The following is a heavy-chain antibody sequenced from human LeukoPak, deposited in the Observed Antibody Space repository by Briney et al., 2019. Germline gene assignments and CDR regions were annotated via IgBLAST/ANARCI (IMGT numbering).Heavy chain of an antibody. V-gene: IGHV3-7*01. D-gene: IGHD2-15*01. CDR1: GLTFSSYW. CDR3: ARDYDYFSGHNLDAYDI. CDR2: IKEDGSAK. J-gene: IGHJ3*02. Sequence: GGSLRLSCVASGLTFSSYWMTWVRQAPGKALEWVANIKEDGSAKSYEDSVKGRFTISRDNAKNSLYLQMDSLRVEDTAVYYCARDYDYFSGHNLDAYDIWGQGTTVTVSS.